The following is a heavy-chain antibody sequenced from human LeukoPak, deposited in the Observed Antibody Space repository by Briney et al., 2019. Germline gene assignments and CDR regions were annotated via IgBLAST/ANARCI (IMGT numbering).Heavy chain of an antibody. CDR3: ARVERWEGRPHGFDI. CDR1: GGSIRSYY. Sequence: SETLSLTCTVSGGSIRSYYWNWLRQPPGKGLEWIGYIYYSGITNYNPSLKSRVTISVDTSKNQFSLKLSSVTAADTAVYYCARVERWEGRPHGFDIWGQGTMVTVSS. V-gene: IGHV4-59*01. J-gene: IGHJ3*02. D-gene: IGHD1-26*01. CDR2: IYYSGIT.